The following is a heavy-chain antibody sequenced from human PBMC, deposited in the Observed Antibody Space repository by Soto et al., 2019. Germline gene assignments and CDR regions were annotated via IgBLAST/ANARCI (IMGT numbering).Heavy chain of an antibody. CDR3: ARAPQNDYGDYDAFDM. J-gene: IGHJ3*02. CDR1: GYTLTSYA. Sequence: ASVKVSCKASGYTLTSYAISWVRQAPGQGLEWMGWISAYNGNTNYAEKLQGRVTVTTDTPMSTAYMELRSLRSDDTAVYYCARAPQNDYGDYDAFDMWGQGTMVTVSS. D-gene: IGHD4-17*01. V-gene: IGHV1-18*01. CDR2: ISAYNGNT.